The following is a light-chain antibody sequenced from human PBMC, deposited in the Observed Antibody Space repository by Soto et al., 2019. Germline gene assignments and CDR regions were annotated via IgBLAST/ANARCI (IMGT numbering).Light chain of an antibody. J-gene: IGLJ1*01. Sequence: QSVLTQPPSASGTPGQRVTISCSGSSSNIGSNTVNWYQQPPGTAPKLLIYSNNQRPSGVPDRFSGSKSGTSASLAISGLQSEDEADYYCPAWDDSLNGYVFGTGTKLTVL. CDR2: SNN. CDR3: PAWDDSLNGYV. V-gene: IGLV1-44*01. CDR1: SSNIGSNT.